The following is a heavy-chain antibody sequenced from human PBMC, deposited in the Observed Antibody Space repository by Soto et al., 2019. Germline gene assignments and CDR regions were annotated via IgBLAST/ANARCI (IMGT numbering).Heavy chain of an antibody. V-gene: IGHV3-15*01. CDR3: TTREPVAGTDY. J-gene: IGHJ4*02. CDR2: IKSKTDGGTT. D-gene: IGHD6-19*01. CDR1: LFTFSNAW. Sequence: PLRVSWSPSLFTFSNAWRSWVLKNPGKGLEWVGRIKSKTDGGTTDYAAPVKGRFTISRDDSKNTLYLQMNSLKTEDTAVYYCTTREPVAGTDYWGQGTLVTVSS.